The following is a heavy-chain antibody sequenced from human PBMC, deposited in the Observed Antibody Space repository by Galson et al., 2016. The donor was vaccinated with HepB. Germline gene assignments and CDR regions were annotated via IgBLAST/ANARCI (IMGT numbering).Heavy chain of an antibody. CDR3: ARESAERFFDPDAFDI. J-gene: IGHJ3*02. CDR1: GGSISNINW. CDR2: IYHSGNT. V-gene: IGHV4-4*02. D-gene: IGHD3-9*01. Sequence: SETLSLTCVVSGGSISNINWWSWVRQPPGKGLEWIGEIYHSGNTNYNPSLTSRVTISVDKSKNSFSLKLTSVTAADTAVYYCARESAERFFDPDAFDIWGQGTMVTVSS.